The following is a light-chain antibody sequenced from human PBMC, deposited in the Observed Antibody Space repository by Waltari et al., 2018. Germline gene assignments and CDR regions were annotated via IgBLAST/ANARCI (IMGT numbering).Light chain of an antibody. V-gene: IGKV1-39*01. CDR3: QQSFSSPWT. Sequence: DIQLTQSPSSLSASIGETITVPCRASQNIRTYLNCDQQKPAKAPKLLIFGASSLPRGVPSRFTGSASGTEFTLTITNLQPDDFATYFCQQSFSSPWTFGQGTTV. J-gene: IGKJ1*01. CDR2: GAS. CDR1: QNIRTY.